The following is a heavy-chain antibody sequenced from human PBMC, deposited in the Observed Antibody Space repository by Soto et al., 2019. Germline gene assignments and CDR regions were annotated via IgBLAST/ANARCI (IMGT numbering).Heavy chain of an antibody. J-gene: IGHJ4*02. V-gene: IGHV3-23*01. Sequence: EVQLLESGGGLGQPGGSLRLSCAASGFTFSTYGMSWVRQAPGKGLEWGSTISGSADSTYYADSVKGRFTISRDNSKNTLYMQMNSLRADDTALYYCAKMVGATIEYCGQGTLVTVSS. CDR2: ISGSADST. CDR1: GFTFSTYG. CDR3: AKMVGATIEY. D-gene: IGHD1-26*01.